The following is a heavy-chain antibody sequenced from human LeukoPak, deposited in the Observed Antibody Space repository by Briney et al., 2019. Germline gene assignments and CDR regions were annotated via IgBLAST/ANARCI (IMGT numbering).Heavy chain of an antibody. CDR1: GGTFSSYA. Sequence: GASVKVSCKASGGTFSSYAISWVRQAPGQGLEWMGRIIPILGIANYAQKFQGRVTITADKSTSTAYMELSSLRSEDTAVYYCARDLVVIFGVVPTRNGMDVWGQGTTVTVSS. CDR2: IIPILGIA. J-gene: IGHJ6*02. CDR3: ARDLVVIFGVVPTRNGMDV. D-gene: IGHD3-3*01. V-gene: IGHV1-69*04.